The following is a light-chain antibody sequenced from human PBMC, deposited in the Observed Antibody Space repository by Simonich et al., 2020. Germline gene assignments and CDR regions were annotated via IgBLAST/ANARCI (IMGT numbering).Light chain of an antibody. CDR1: QGISSA. J-gene: IGKJ3*01. CDR3: QQFNSYPRT. V-gene: IGKV1-13*02. Sequence: AIQLTQSPSSLSASVGDRVTITCRASQGISSALAWYQQKPGKAPKLLIYDASSLERGVPSRFSGIGSGTDFTLTISSLQPEDFATYYCQQFNSYPRTFGPGTKVDIK. CDR2: DAS.